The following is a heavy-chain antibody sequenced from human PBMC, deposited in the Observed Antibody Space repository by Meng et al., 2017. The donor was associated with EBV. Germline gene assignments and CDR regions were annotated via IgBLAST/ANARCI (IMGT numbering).Heavy chain of an antibody. J-gene: IGHJ4*02. Sequence: QVQWVQCAAEGKEPGSSVKVSCKTSGGPFRYYAISWVRQAPGQGLEWLGGFRPRLGAPNYAQKFHGRVKITADESTSTHYMDLSSLRSEDTAIYYCASESGRGYTPDYWGQGTLVTVSS. D-gene: IGHD3-10*01. V-gene: IGHV1-69*01. CDR1: GGPFRYYA. CDR2: FRPRLGAP. CDR3: ASESGRGYTPDY.